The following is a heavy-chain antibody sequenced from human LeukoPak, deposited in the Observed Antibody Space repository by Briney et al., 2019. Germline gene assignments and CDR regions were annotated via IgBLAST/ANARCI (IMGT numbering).Heavy chain of an antibody. CDR2: MNPNSGNT. D-gene: IGHD6-13*01. Sequence: ASVRVSCTASGYTFTSYDINWVRQATGQGLEWMGWMNPNSGNTGYAQKFQGRVTMTRNTSISTAYMELSSLRSEDTAVYYCARRGVSVQITSSWYRYNWFDPWGQGTLVTVSS. CDR1: GYTFTSYD. V-gene: IGHV1-8*01. CDR3: ARRGVSVQITSSWYRYNWFDP. J-gene: IGHJ5*02.